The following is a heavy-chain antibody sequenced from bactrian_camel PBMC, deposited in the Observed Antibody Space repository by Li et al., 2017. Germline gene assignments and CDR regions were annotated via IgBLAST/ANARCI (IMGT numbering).Heavy chain of an antibody. CDR2: IYPRMDTL. CDR3: AAKSTCYYSTYDPSTYSY. CDR1: GDSSIVNY. J-gene: IGHJ4*01. D-gene: IGHD4*01. V-gene: IGHV3S54*01. Sequence: HVQLVESGGGSVQVGGSLTLSCTNSGDSSIVNYYAWFRQAPGKQREGIAHIYPRMDTLRYAESVRGRFTISHDAAKKQLYLQMNSLKPVDTAMYYCAAKSTCYYSTYDPSTYSYWGQGTQVTVS.